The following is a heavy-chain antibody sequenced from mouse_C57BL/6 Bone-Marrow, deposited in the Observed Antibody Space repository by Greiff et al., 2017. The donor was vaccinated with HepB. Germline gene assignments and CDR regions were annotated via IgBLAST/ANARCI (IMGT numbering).Heavy chain of an antibody. CDR3: ARSNWEGYYFDY. D-gene: IGHD4-1*01. CDR2: IDPNSGGT. J-gene: IGHJ2*01. Sequence: QVQLQPGAELVKPGASVKLSCKASGYTFTSYWMHWVKQRPGRGLEWIGRIDPNSGGTKYNEKFKSKATLTVDKPSSTAYMQLSSLTSEDSAVYYCARSNWEGYYFDYWGQGTTLTVSS. V-gene: IGHV1-72*01. CDR1: GYTFTSYW.